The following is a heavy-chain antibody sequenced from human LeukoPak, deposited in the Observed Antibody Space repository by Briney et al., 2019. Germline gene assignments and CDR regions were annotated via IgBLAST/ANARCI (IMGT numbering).Heavy chain of an antibody. D-gene: IGHD3-10*01. CDR1: GFTFSSYG. V-gene: IGHV3-33*02. CDR2: IWYDGSEK. J-gene: IGHJ4*02. CDR3: ATDGAVHGSRYFDS. Sequence: GGSLRLSCAASGFTFSSYGFHWVRQAPGKGLEWVAVIWYDGSEKYYADSAKGRFTISRDNSKKTLFLQINSLRAEDTAVYYCATDGAVHGSRYFDSWGQGTLVTVSS.